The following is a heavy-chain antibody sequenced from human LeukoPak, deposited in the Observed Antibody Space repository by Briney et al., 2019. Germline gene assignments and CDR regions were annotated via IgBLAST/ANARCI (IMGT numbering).Heavy chain of an antibody. CDR1: GGSISSHY. J-gene: IGHJ4*02. CDR2: IYYSGST. D-gene: IGHD6-13*01. CDR3: ARDSGSSWFFD. V-gene: IGHV4-59*11. Sequence: KPSETLSLTCTVSGGSISSHYWSWIRQPPGKGLEWIGYIYYSGSTNYNPSLKSRVTISVDTSKNQFSLKLSSVTAADTAVYYCARDSGSSWFFDWGQGTLVTVSS.